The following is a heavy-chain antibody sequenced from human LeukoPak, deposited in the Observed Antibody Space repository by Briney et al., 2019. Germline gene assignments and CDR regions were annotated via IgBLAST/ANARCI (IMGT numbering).Heavy chain of an antibody. V-gene: IGHV3-23*01. CDR2: ISGSGGST. CDR3: AKYPGAAVAGDFDY. Sequence: GGSLRPSCAASGFTFSSYAMSWVRQAPGKGLEWVSAISGSGGSTYYADSVKGRFTISRDNSKNTLYLQMNSLRAEDTAVYYCAKYPGAAVAGDFDYWGQGTLVTVSS. CDR1: GFTFSSYA. J-gene: IGHJ4*02. D-gene: IGHD6-19*01.